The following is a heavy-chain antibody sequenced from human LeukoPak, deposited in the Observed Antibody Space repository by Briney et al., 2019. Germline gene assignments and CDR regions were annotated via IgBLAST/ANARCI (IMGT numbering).Heavy chain of an antibody. CDR2: INSGSTYT. J-gene: IGHJ4*02. CDR1: GFTFRDYA. D-gene: IGHD1-1*01. Sequence: SGGSLRLSCTVSGFTFRDYAMSWFRQAPGKGLEWVSSINSGSTYTYYTESVKGRFTVSRDNAKNSLFLQMNSLRAEDTAIYYCARSLTTLTYEGYWGQGTLVTVSS. V-gene: IGHV3-21*01. CDR3: ARSLTTLTYEGY.